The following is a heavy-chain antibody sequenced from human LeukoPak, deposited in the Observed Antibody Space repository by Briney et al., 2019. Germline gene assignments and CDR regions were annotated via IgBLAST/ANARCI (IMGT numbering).Heavy chain of an antibody. CDR3: AKSGGYGLIDY. V-gene: IGHV4-39*01. CDR1: GASISGSGYY. Sequence: SETLSLTCTVSGASISGSGYYWGWLRQPPGTGLEWIGSIYSSGSTYYNASLQSRATISIDTSKNQLSLRLNSVTAADTAMYYCAKSGGYGLIDYGAQGTLVTVSS. CDR2: IYSSGST. J-gene: IGHJ4*02. D-gene: IGHD1-26*01.